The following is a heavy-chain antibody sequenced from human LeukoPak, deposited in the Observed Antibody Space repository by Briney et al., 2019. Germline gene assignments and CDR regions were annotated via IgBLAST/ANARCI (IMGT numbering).Heavy chain of an antibody. CDR2: INPNSGGT. J-gene: IGHJ4*02. Sequence: ASVKVSCKASGYTFTGYYMHWVRQAPGQGLEWMGWINPNSGGTNYARKFQGRVTMTRDTSISTAYMELSRLRSDDTAVYYCARDTSGSSGYYYDYWGQGTLVTVSS. CDR1: GYTFTGYY. V-gene: IGHV1-2*02. CDR3: ARDTSGSSGYYYDY. D-gene: IGHD3-22*01.